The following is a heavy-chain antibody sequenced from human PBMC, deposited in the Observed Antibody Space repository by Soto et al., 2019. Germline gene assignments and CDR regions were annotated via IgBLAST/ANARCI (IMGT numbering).Heavy chain of an antibody. D-gene: IGHD2-2*01. CDR1: GYTFTNYG. CDR2: ISVYNGKT. Sequence: GASVKVSCKTSGYTFTNYGMRWLRQAPGQGLEWMGWISVYNGKTKYAQRFQGRVTMTTDTSTNTGYMELRSLRSDDTAVYYCAREWNDCSTGMCYVSYYYHGMDVWGQGTTVTVSS. J-gene: IGHJ6*02. CDR3: AREWNDCSTGMCYVSYYYHGMDV. V-gene: IGHV1-18*01.